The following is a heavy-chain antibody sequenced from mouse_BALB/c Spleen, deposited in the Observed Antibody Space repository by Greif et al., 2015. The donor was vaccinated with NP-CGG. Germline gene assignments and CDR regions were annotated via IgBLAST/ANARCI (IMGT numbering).Heavy chain of an antibody. CDR3: ANWDY. CDR2: ISYSGST. D-gene: IGHD4-1*01. J-gene: IGHJ2*01. Sequence: EVKLMESGPGLVKPSQSLSLTCTVTGYSITSDYAWNWIRQFPGNKLEWMGYISYSGSTSYNPSLKSRISITRDTSKNQFFLQLNSVTTEDTATYYCANWDYWGQGTTLTVSS. CDR1: GYSITSDYA. V-gene: IGHV3-2*02.